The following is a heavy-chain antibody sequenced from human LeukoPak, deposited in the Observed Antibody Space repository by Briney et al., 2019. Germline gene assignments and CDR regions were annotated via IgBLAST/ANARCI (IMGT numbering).Heavy chain of an antibody. J-gene: IGHJ6*03. Sequence: SETLSLTCAVYGGSFSGYYWSWIRQPPGKGLEWIGYIYYSGSTYYNPSLKSRVTISVDTSKNQFSLKLSSVTAADTAVYYCARVRVQLWPPYYMDVWGKGTTVTVSS. D-gene: IGHD5-18*01. CDR1: GGSFSGYY. V-gene: IGHV4-30-4*08. CDR3: ARVRVQLWPPYYMDV. CDR2: IYYSGST.